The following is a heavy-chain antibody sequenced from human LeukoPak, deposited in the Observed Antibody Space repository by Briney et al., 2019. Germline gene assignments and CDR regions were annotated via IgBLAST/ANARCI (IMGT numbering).Heavy chain of an antibody. CDR2: ISSSSSTV. Sequence: GGSLRLSCVLSGFTFSGYSMIWVRQAPGKGLEWISYISSSSSTVYYADSVKGRFTISRDNAKNSLYLQMNSLRDEDTAVYYCARADRDGNKRFLDWGQGTLVTVSS. CDR1: GFTFSGYS. J-gene: IGHJ4*02. CDR3: ARADRDGNKRFLD. V-gene: IGHV3-48*02. D-gene: IGHD5-24*01.